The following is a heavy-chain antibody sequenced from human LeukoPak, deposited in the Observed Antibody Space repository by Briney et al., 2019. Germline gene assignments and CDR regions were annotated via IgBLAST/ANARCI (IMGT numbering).Heavy chain of an antibody. D-gene: IGHD3-10*01. J-gene: IGHJ2*01. Sequence: GGSLRLSCAASGFTFDDYAMHWVRQAPGKGLEWVSGISWNSGSIGYADSMKGRFTISRDNAKNSLYLQMNSLRAEDTAVYYCARHSMVPHWYFDLWGRGTLVTVSS. CDR2: ISWNSGSI. CDR1: GFTFDDYA. CDR3: ARHSMVPHWYFDL. V-gene: IGHV3-9*01.